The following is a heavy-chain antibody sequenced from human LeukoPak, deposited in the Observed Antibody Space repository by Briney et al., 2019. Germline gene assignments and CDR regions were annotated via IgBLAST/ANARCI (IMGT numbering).Heavy chain of an antibody. J-gene: IGHJ4*02. Sequence: SSETLSLTCTVSGGPISSYYWSWIRQPAGKGLEWIGRIYTSGSTNYNPSLKSRVTISVDTSKNQFSLQLSSVTAADTAVYYCARARDYYESSGYSYWGQGTLVTVSS. CDR1: GGPISSYY. D-gene: IGHD3-22*01. V-gene: IGHV4-4*07. CDR3: ARARDYYESSGYSY. CDR2: IYTSGST.